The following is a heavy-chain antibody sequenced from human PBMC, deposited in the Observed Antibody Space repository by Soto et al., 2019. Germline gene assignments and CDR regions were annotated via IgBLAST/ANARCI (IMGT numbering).Heavy chain of an antibody. CDR1: GGSISSGGYY. D-gene: IGHD2-2*01. V-gene: IGHV4-31*03. J-gene: IGHJ5*02. CDR2: IYYSGTT. Sequence: PSETLSLTSTVSGGSISSGGYYWSWIRQHPGKGLEWIGYIYYSGTTYYNPSLKSRVIISVDTSKNQFSLKLSSVTAADTAVYYCAGGDCSGTSCYFFDPWGQGTLVTVSS. CDR3: AGGDCSGTSCYFFDP.